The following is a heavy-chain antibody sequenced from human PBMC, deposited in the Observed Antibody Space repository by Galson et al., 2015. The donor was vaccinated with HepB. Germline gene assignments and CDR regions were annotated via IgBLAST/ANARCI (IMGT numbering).Heavy chain of an antibody. CDR3: ARGDYSTPGY. V-gene: IGHV1-2*02. CDR1: GYTFTGYY. D-gene: IGHD4-11*01. J-gene: IGHJ4*02. CDR2: ISPNSGAT. Sequence: SVKVSCKASGYTFTGYYMHWVRQAPGQGLEWMGWISPNSGATNYAQKFQGRVTMTRDMSINIAYMELSRLTSDDTAVYYCARGDYSTPGYWGQGTLVTVSS.